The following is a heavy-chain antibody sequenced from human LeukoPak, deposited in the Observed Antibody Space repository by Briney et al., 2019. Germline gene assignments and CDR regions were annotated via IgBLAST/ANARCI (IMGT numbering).Heavy chain of an antibody. V-gene: IGHV4-4*07. D-gene: IGHD6-19*01. J-gene: IGHJ4*02. CDR3: AKALMGSARSVAGNFDF. CDR2: IYTSGST. CDR1: GXSISNYF. Sequence: SETLSLTFTVSGXSISNYFWSWIRQPAGKGVEWIGRIYTSGSTNYNPSLSNRVTMSIDTSKNQFSLKLSSVTAEDTAVYYCAKALMGSARSVAGNFDFWGQGTLVTVSS.